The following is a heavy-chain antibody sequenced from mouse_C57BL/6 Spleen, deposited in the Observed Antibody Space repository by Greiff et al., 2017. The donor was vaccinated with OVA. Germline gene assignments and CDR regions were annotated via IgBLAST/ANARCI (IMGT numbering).Heavy chain of an antibody. J-gene: IGHJ4*01. D-gene: IGHD2-10*01. CDR1: GYTFTSYW. V-gene: IGHV1-52*01. Sequence: QVHVKQSGAELVRPGSSVKLSCKASGYTFTSYWMHWVKQRPIQGLEWIGNIDPSDSETHYNQKFKDKATLTVDKSSSTAYMQLSSLTSEDSAVYYCARAYNGAMDYWGQGTSVTVSS. CDR2: IDPSDSET. CDR3: ARAYNGAMDY.